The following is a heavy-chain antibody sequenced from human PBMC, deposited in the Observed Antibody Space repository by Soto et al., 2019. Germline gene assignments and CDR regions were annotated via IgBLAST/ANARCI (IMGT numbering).Heavy chain of an antibody. CDR1: SRTSSSYY. Sequence: GAEVRVSYEASSRTSSSYYIGWVRQAPGQGLEWMGWINPHSGGTNNAQKFQGGVTMTRDTSISTAYMELSRLRSDATAVFCCARGGQQLVPFLYYYYYYYLDVWGKGTTVTVSS. D-gene: IGHD6-13*01. J-gene: IGHJ6*03. CDR2: INPHSGGT. V-gene: IGHV1-2*02. CDR3: ARGGQQLVPFLYYYYYYYLDV.